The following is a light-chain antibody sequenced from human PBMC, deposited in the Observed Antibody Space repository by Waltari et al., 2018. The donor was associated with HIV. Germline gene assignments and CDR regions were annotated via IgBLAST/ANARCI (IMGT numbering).Light chain of an antibody. V-gene: IGLV1-44*01. CDR3: AAWDDSLNGYV. CDR1: SSNIGSNT. CDR2: SNN. J-gene: IGLJ1*01. Sequence: QSVLTQPPSASGTPGQRVTISCSGSSSNIGSNTGNWYQQLPGTAPKLLIHSNNPRPPGVPDRFSGYKSGTSASLAISGLQSEDEADYYCAAWDDSLNGYVFGTGTKVTVL.